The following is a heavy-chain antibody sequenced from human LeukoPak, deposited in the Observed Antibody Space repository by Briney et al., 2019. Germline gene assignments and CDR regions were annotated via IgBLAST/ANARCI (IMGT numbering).Heavy chain of an antibody. V-gene: IGHV1-69*13. J-gene: IGHJ4*02. Sequence: SVKVSCKASGGTFSSYAISWVRQAPGQGLEWMGGIIPIFGTANYAQKFQGRATITADESTSTAYMELSSLRSEDTAVYYCARAHDVDTAMTDYWGQGTLVTVSP. CDR1: GGTFSSYA. CDR3: ARAHDVDTAMTDY. D-gene: IGHD5-18*01. CDR2: IIPIFGTA.